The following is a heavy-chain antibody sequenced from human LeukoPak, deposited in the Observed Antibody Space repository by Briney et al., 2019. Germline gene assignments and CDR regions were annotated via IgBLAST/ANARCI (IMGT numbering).Heavy chain of an antibody. Sequence: SQTLSLTCAISGDSVSSNSAAWNWIRQSPSRGFEWLGRTYYRSKWYNDYAVSVKSRITINPDTSKNQFSLQLNSVTPEDTAVYYCARGRLDVDTAMVTSIDYWGQGTLVTVSS. D-gene: IGHD5-18*01. J-gene: IGHJ4*02. V-gene: IGHV6-1*01. CDR3: ARGRLDVDTAMVTSIDY. CDR2: TYYRSKWYN. CDR1: GDSVSSNSAA.